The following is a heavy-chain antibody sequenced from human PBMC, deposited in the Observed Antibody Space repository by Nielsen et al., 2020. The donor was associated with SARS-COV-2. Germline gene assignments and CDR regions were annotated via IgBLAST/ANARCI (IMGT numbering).Heavy chain of an antibody. CDR3: ARDLGYCYSTSCYTLAFDI. D-gene: IGHD2-2*02. V-gene: IGHV3-48*01. J-gene: IGHJ3*02. CDR2: ISSSSSTI. Sequence: GESLKLSCAASGFTFRSYGMNWVRQAPGKGLEWVSYISSSSSTIYYADSVKGRFTISRDNAKNSLYLQMNSLRVEDTAVYYCARDLGYCYSTSCYTLAFDIWGQGTMVTVSS. CDR1: GFTFRSYG.